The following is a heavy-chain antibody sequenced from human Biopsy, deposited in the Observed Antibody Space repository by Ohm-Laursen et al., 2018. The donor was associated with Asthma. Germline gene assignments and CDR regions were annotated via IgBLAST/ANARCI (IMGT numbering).Heavy chain of an antibody. Sequence: SVKASCKTSGYTFNSAGITWVRQAPGQGLEWMGWISVYNGNTKVAQKLQDRVTMITDTSTSTAYMELRSLRSDDTAVYFCARAVDYSHYYGIDVWGQGATVTVS. J-gene: IGHJ6*02. CDR3: ARAVDYSHYYGIDV. D-gene: IGHD3-10*01. CDR1: GYTFNSAG. CDR2: ISVYNGNT. V-gene: IGHV1-18*01.